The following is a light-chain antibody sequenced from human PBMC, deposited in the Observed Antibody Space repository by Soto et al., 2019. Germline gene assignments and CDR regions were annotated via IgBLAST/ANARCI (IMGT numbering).Light chain of an antibody. CDR3: QHYNSYSEA. V-gene: IGKV3-15*01. Sequence: EIVMTQSPVTLSASPVESATLSCMASQSVDNNVAWYQQKPGQAPRLLIYGASTRATGIPARFSGSGSGTEFTLTISSLQSEDFATYYCQHYNSYSEAFGQGTKVDIK. CDR2: GAS. CDR1: QSVDNN. J-gene: IGKJ1*01.